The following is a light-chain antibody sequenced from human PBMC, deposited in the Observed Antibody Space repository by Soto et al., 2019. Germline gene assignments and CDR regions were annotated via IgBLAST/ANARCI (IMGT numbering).Light chain of an antibody. CDR3: SSYTRSITV. Sequence: QSVLTQPASVSGSPGQSITISCTGTSGDVGGYNYVSWYQQHPGKAPKLMIYDVSNRPSGVSNRFSGSKSGSTASLTISGLQAEYEADYYCSSYTRSITVFGTGTIVTVL. V-gene: IGLV2-14*01. CDR1: SGDVGGYNY. CDR2: DVS. J-gene: IGLJ1*01.